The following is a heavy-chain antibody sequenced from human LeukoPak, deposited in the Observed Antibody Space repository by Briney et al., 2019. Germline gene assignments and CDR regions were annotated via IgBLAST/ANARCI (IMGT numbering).Heavy chain of an antibody. V-gene: IGHV3-21*01. CDR2: ISSSSSYI. J-gene: IGHJ3*02. D-gene: IGHD6-6*01. CDR1: GFTFSSYS. Sequence: GGSLRLSCAASGFTFSSYSMNWVRQAPGKGLEWVSSISSSSSYIYYADSVKGRFTISRDNAKNSLYLQMNGLRAEDTAVYYCALIEYSSSDDAFDIWGQGTMVTVSS. CDR3: ALIEYSSSDDAFDI.